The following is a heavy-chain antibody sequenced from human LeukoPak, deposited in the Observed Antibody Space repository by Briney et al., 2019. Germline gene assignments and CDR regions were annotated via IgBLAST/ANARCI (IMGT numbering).Heavy chain of an antibody. CDR3: ARGHYGMDV. Sequence: GGSLRLSCAASGFTFSSYAMSWVRQAPGKGLEWVSAISGSGGSTYYADSVKGRFTISRDNAQNSVYLQMNSLRDEDTAIYYCARGHYGMDVWGQGTTVIVSS. J-gene: IGHJ6*02. V-gene: IGHV3-23*01. CDR1: GFTFSSYA. CDR2: ISGSGGST.